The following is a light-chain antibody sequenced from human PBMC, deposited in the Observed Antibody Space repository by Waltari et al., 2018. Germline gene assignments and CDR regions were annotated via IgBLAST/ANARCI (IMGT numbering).Light chain of an antibody. V-gene: IGLV2-23*01. CDR3: CLHGGSSWV. J-gene: IGLJ3*02. CDR2: EGT. Sequence: QSALTQPASVSGSPGQSITISCTGTSSDVGHYHLVSCYQQPPGKAPKFIIYEGTNRPSGVSDRFSGSNSGITASLTISGLQAEDEADYYCCLHGGSSWVFGGGTKLTVI. CDR1: SSDVGHYHL.